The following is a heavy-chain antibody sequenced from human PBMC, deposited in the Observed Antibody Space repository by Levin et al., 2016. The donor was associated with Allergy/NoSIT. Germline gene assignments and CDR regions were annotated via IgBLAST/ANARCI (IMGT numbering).Heavy chain of an antibody. V-gene: IGHV3-7*01. CDR3: ARGDIVVVPAAIPGSDYYYYGMDV. J-gene: IGHJ6*02. Sequence: VRQAPGKGLEWVANIKQDGSEKYYVDSVKGRFTISRDNAKNSLYLQMNSLRAEDTAVYYCARGDIVVVPAAIPGSDYYYYGMDVWGQGTTVTVSS. CDR2: IKQDGSEK. D-gene: IGHD2-2*01.